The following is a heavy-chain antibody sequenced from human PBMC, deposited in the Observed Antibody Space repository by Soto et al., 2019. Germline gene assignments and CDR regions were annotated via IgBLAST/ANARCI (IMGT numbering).Heavy chain of an antibody. D-gene: IGHD1-26*01. CDR1: GFTFSSYS. Sequence: GGSLRLSCAASGFTFSSYSMNWVRQATGKGLEWVSSISSSSSYIYYADSVKGRFTISRDNAKNSLYLQMNRLRAEDTAVYYCARFAIVGATLAWRQGTPFSVSS. V-gene: IGHV3-21*01. CDR3: ARFAIVGATLA. J-gene: IGHJ4*02. CDR2: ISSSSSYI.